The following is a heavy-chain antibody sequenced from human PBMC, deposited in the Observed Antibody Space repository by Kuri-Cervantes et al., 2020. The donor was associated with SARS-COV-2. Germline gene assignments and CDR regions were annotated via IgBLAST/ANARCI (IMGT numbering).Heavy chain of an antibody. CDR1: GFTFSAYT. V-gene: IGHV3-9*03. J-gene: IGHJ6*03. CDR2: ISWNSGSI. Sequence: GGSLRLSCVASGFTFSAYTLNWVRQAPGKGLEWVSGISWNSGSIGYADSVKGRFTISRDNAKNSLYLQMNSLRAEDMALYYCARSDYDYYYYMDVWGKGTTVTVSS. CDR3: ARSDYDYYYYMDV.